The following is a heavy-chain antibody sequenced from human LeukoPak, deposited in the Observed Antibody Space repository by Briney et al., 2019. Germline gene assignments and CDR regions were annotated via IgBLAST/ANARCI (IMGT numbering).Heavy chain of an antibody. J-gene: IGHJ3*02. V-gene: IGHV3-7*01. CDR1: GFTFSNYW. D-gene: IGHD6-19*01. CDR2: IKPDGTKK. CDR3: QGEIAVAGGTVHAIDI. Sequence: GGSLRLSCAGSGFTFSNYWMSWVRQAPGKGLEWVANIKPDGTKKNYGDSVKGRFTISRDNADNTLFLQMNSLRAEDTALYYCQGEIAVAGGTVHAIDIWGQGTLVTVSS.